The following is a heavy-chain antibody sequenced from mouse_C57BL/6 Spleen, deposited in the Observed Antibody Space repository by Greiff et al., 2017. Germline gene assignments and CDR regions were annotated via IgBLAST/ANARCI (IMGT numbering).Heavy chain of an antibody. V-gene: IGHV3-6*01. Sequence: EVQLQQSGPGLVKPSQSLSLTCSVTGYSITSGYYWNCIRQFPGNKLEWMGYISYDGSNNYNPSLKNRISITRDTSKNQFFLKLNSVTTEDTATYYCARDGYGSSYAMDYWGQGTSVTVSS. D-gene: IGHD1-1*01. CDR3: ARDGYGSSYAMDY. CDR2: ISYDGSN. CDR1: GYSITSGYY. J-gene: IGHJ4*01.